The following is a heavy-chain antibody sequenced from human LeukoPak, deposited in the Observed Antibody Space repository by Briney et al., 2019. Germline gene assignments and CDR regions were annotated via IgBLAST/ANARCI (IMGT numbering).Heavy chain of an antibody. Sequence: ASVKVSCKASGYTFTSYAMHWVRQAPGQRLEWMGWISAYNGNTNYAQKLQGRVTMTTDTSTSTAYMELRSLRSDDTAVYYCAREEIQLFDYWGQGTLVTVSS. J-gene: IGHJ4*02. CDR2: ISAYNGNT. D-gene: IGHD5-18*01. V-gene: IGHV1-18*01. CDR3: AREEIQLFDY. CDR1: GYTFTSYA.